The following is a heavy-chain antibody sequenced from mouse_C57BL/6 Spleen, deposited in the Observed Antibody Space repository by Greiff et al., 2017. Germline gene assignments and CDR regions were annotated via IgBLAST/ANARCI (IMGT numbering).Heavy chain of an antibody. D-gene: IGHD2-4*01. J-gene: IGHJ4*01. Sequence: QVQLQQSGAELAKPGASVKISCKASGYAFSSYWMNWVKQRPGKGLEWIGQIYPGDGDTNYHGKFKGKATLTAAKSSSPAYMQLNSRTSEDSAVDFCERWRDYEDYAMDYWGQGTSVTVSS. CDR2: IYPGDGDT. V-gene: IGHV1-80*01. CDR3: ERWRDYEDYAMDY. CDR1: GYAFSSYW.